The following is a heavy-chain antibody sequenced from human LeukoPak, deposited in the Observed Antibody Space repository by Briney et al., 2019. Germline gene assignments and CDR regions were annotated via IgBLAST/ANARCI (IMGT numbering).Heavy chain of an antibody. CDR2: IIPIFGTA. Sequence: GASVKVSCKASGGTFISYAISWVRQAPGQGLEWVGGIIPIFGTANYAQKFQGRVTITADESTSTAYMELSSLRSEDTAVYYCARVVLRFGFSGWFDPWGQGTLVTVSP. J-gene: IGHJ5*02. V-gene: IGHV1-69*13. D-gene: IGHD3-16*01. CDR1: GGTFISYA. CDR3: ARVVLRFGFSGWFDP.